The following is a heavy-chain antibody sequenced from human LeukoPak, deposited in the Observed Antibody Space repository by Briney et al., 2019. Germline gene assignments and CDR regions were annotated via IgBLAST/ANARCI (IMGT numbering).Heavy chain of an antibody. CDR2: ISSSSSYI. CDR3: ARDSNGVPAAYDAFDI. CDR1: GFTFSSYS. D-gene: IGHD2-2*01. J-gene: IGHJ3*02. Sequence: GGSLRLSCAASGFTFSSYSMNWVRQAPGKGLEWVSSISSSSSYIYYADSVKGRFTISRDNAKNSLYLQMNSLRAEDTAVYYCARDSNGVPAAYDAFDIWGQGTMVTVSS. V-gene: IGHV3-21*01.